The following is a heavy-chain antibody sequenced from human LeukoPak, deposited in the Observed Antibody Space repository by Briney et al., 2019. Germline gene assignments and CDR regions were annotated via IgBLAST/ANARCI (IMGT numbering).Heavy chain of an antibody. CDR1: GFTFSSYG. J-gene: IGHJ4*02. CDR3: AKGPHFTMVRGVTFLDY. CDR2: ISYDGSNK. D-gene: IGHD3-10*01. V-gene: IGHV3-30*18. Sequence: GGSLRLSCAASGFTFSSYGMHWVRQAPGKGLEWVAVISYDGSNKYYADSVKGRFTISRDNSKNTLYLQMNSLRAEDTAVCYCAKGPHFTMVRGVTFLDYWGQGTLVTVSS.